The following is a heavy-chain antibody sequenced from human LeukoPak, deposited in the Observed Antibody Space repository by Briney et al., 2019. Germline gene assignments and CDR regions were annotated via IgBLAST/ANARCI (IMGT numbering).Heavy chain of an antibody. J-gene: IGHJ4*02. Sequence: PSETLSLTCTVSGGSIGSYYWSWIRQPAGKGLEWIGRIYTSGSTNYNPSLKSRVTMSVDTSMNQFSLKLSSVTAADTAVYYCARGISMVRGNQHFDYWGQGTLVTVSS. CDR2: IYTSGST. CDR3: ARGISMVRGNQHFDY. D-gene: IGHD3-10*01. V-gene: IGHV4-4*07. CDR1: GGSIGSYY.